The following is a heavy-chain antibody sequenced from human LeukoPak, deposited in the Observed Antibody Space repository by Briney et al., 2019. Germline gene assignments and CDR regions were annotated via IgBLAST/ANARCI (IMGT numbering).Heavy chain of an antibody. CDR1: GGSISSYI. CDR3: ARHADTALVNRHFDY. V-gene: IGHV4-59*08. J-gene: IGHJ4*02. Sequence: SETLSLTCTDSGGSISSYIWSWIRQPPGKGLEWIGYIYYSGSTNYNPSLKSRLTISVDTSKNQFSLKLNSVTAADTAVYYCARHADTALVNRHFDYWGQGTPVTVSS. CDR2: IYYSGST. D-gene: IGHD5-18*01.